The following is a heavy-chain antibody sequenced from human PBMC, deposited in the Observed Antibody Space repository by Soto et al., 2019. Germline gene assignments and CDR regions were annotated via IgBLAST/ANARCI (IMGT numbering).Heavy chain of an antibody. D-gene: IGHD2-2*02. CDR1: GASISNSY. CDR2: IYYSGST. CDR3: ASGGNSSRIPLY. Sequence: SETLSLTCTVSGASISNSYWSWIRQPPGKGLGWIGYIYYSGSTNYNPSLKSRVTISVDTSKNQFSLKLTSVTAADTAVYYCASGGNSSRIPLYFGQGTLVTVS. J-gene: IGHJ4*02. V-gene: IGHV4-59*01.